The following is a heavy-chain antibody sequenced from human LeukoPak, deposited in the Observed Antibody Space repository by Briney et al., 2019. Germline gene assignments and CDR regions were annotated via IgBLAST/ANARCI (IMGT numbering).Heavy chain of an antibody. V-gene: IGHV3-21*01. CDR1: GFTFSSYS. CDR3: ARVKDTAMGEIDY. CDR2: ISSSSSYI. D-gene: IGHD5-18*01. J-gene: IGHJ4*02. Sequence: GGSLRLSCAASGFTFSSYSMNWVRQAPGKGMEWVSSISSSSSYIYYADSVKGRFTISRDNAKNSLFLQMNSLRAEDTAVYYCARVKDTAMGEIDYWGQGTLVTVSS.